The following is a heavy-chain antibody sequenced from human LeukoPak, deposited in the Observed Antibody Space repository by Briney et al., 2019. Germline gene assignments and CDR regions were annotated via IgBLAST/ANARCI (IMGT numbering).Heavy chain of an antibody. V-gene: IGHV4-39*01. Sequence: SETLSLTCTVSGGSISSSSYYWGWIRQPPGKGLEWIGSIYYSGSTYYSPSLKSRVTISVDTSKNQFSLQLNSVTPEDTAVYYCARARIVGAFMYYYYMDVWGKGTTVTVSS. CDR2: IYYSGST. CDR1: GGSISSSSYY. J-gene: IGHJ6*03. CDR3: ARARIVGAFMYYYYMDV. D-gene: IGHD1-26*01.